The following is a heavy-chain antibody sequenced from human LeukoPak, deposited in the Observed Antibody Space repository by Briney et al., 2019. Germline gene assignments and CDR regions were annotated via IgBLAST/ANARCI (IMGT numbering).Heavy chain of an antibody. CDR1: GGSISSGGYS. J-gene: IGHJ4*02. Sequence: PSQTLSLTCAVSGGSISSGGYSWSWIRQPPGKGLEWIGYIYHSGSTYYNPSLKSRVTISVDRSENQFSLKLSSVTAADTAVYYCARGNYYFDYWGQGTLVTVSS. D-gene: IGHD1-7*01. CDR3: ARGNYYFDY. V-gene: IGHV4-30-2*01. CDR2: IYHSGST.